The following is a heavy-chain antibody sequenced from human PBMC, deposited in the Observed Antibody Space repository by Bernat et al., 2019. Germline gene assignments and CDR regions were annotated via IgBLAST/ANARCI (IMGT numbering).Heavy chain of an antibody. Sequence: QVQLVESGGGVVQPGRSLRLSCAASGFTFSSYAMHWVRQAPGKGLEWVAVISYDGSNKYYADSVKGRFTISRDNAKNSLYLQMNSLRAEDTAVYYCARVASFDWLDTFDYWGQGTLVTVSS. CDR3: ARVASFDWLDTFDY. CDR2: ISYDGSNK. V-gene: IGHV3-30-3*01. D-gene: IGHD3-9*01. CDR1: GFTFSSYA. J-gene: IGHJ4*02.